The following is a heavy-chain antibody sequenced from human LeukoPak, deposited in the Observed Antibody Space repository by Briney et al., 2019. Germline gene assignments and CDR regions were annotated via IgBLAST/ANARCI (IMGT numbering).Heavy chain of an antibody. J-gene: IGHJ4*02. CDR1: GYTFTSYG. CDR2: ISAYNGNT. V-gene: IGHV1-18*01. CDR3: ALHGHVGATYEEAY. D-gene: IGHD1-26*01. Sequence: GASVKVSCKASGYTFTSYGISWVRQAPGQGLEWMGWISAYNGNTNYAQELQGRVTMTTDTSTSTAYMELRSLRSDDTAVYYCALHGHVGATYEEAYWGQGTLVTVSS.